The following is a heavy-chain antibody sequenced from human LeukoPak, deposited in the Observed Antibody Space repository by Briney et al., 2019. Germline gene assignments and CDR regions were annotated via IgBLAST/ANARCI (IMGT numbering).Heavy chain of an antibody. D-gene: IGHD3-22*01. Sequence: SVKVSCKASGGTFSSYAISWVRQAPGQGLEWMGGIIPIFGTANYAQKFQGRVTITTDESTSTAYMELSSLRSEDTAVYYCARDGSYDSSGYYRVYFDYWGQGTLVTVSS. CDR1: GGTFSSYA. CDR3: ARDGSYDSSGYYRVYFDY. CDR2: IIPIFGTA. V-gene: IGHV1-69*05. J-gene: IGHJ4*02.